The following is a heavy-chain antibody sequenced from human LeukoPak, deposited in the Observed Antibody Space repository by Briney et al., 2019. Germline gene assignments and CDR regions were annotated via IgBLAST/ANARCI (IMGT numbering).Heavy chain of an antibody. D-gene: IGHD5-12*01. V-gene: IGHV4-39*01. CDR3: AGQSGDGYNSFDY. CDR1: GGSISSSSYY. Sequence: SETLSLTCTVSGGSISSSSYYWGWIRQPPGKGLEWIGSIYHSGSTYYNPSLKSRVTISVDTSKNQFSLKLNSVTAADTAVFYCAGQSGDGYNSFDYWGQGTLVTVSS. CDR2: IYHSGST. J-gene: IGHJ4*02.